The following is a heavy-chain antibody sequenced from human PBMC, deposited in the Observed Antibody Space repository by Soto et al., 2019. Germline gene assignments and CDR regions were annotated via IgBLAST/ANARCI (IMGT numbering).Heavy chain of an antibody. CDR2: ISGSGGST. CDR3: AKDSEEPNDSSGYYLY. J-gene: IGHJ4*02. Sequence: GGSLRLSCAASGFTFSSYAMSWVRQAPGKGLEWVSAISGSGGSTYYADSVKGRFTISRDNSKNTLYLQMNSLRAEDTAVYYCAKDSEEPNDSSGYYLYWGQGTLVTVSS. V-gene: IGHV3-23*01. D-gene: IGHD3-22*01. CDR1: GFTFSSYA.